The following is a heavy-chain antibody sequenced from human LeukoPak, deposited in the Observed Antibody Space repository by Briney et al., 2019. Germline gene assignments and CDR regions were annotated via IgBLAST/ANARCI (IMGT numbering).Heavy chain of an antibody. D-gene: IGHD1-26*01. J-gene: IGHJ3*02. V-gene: IGHV1-46*01. Sequence: RASVKVSCKASGYTFTSYYMHWVRQAPGQGLEWMGIINPSGGSTSYAQKFQGRVTMTRDTSTSTVYMELSSLRSEDTAVYYCARDDMVGATTYDAFDIWGQGTMVTVSS. CDR3: ARDDMVGATTYDAFDI. CDR2: INPSGGST. CDR1: GYTFTSYY.